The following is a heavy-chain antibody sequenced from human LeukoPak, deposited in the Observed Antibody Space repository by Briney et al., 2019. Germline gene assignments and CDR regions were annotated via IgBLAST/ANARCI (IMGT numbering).Heavy chain of an antibody. Sequence: GGSLKMSCKGSGYSFTSYWIGWVRQMPGKGLEWMGIIYPGDSDTRYSPSFQGHVTISADKSISTAYLQWSSLKASDPALFYWARTTGRGDYFDYWGQGTLVTVSS. D-gene: IGHD3-10*01. CDR3: ARTTGRGDYFDY. CDR1: GYSFTSYW. J-gene: IGHJ4*02. V-gene: IGHV5-51*01. CDR2: IYPGDSDT.